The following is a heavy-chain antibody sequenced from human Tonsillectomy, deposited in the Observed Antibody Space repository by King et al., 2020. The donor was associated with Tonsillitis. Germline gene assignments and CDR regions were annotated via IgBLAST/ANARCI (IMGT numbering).Heavy chain of an antibody. CDR1: GGSINSGSYY. CDR2: IYTSGST. V-gene: IGHV4-61*02. CDR3: ARDRSGSSSWYGAFDI. D-gene: IGHD6-13*01. J-gene: IGHJ3*02. Sequence: RLQESGPGLVKPSQTLSLTCTVSGGSINSGSYYWSWIRQPAGKGLEWIGRIYTSGSTNYNPSLKSRVTMSVDMSKNQLSLELSSVTAADTAVYYCARDRSGSSSWYGAFDIWGQGTMVTVSS.